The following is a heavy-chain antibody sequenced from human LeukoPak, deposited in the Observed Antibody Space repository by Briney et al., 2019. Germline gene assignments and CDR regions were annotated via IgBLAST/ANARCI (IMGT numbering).Heavy chain of an antibody. CDR2: INPNSGGT. D-gene: IGHD6-13*01. J-gene: IGHJ5*02. V-gene: IGHV1-2*02. CDR1: GYTFTGYY. CDR3: ARGISGAAALPFDP. Sequence: ASVKVSCKASGYTFTGYYMHWVRQAPGQGLEWMGWINPNSGGTNYAQKFQGRVTMTRDTSISTAYMELSRLRSDDTAVYYCARGISGAAALPFDPWGQGTLVTVSS.